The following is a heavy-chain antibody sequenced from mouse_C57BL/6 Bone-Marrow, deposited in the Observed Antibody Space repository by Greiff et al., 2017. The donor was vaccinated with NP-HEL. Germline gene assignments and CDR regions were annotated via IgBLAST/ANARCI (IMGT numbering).Heavy chain of an antibody. CDR2: ISDGGSYT. V-gene: IGHV5-4*01. J-gene: IGHJ2*01. D-gene: IGHD2-5*01. CDR1: GFTFSSYA. Sequence: VQLKESGGGLVKPGGSLKLSCAASGFTFSSYAMSWVRQTPEKRLEWVATISDGGSYTYYPDNVKGRFTISRDNAKNNLYLQMSHLKSEDTAMYYCARDRSRNYNYWGQGTTLTVSS. CDR3: ARDRSRNYNY.